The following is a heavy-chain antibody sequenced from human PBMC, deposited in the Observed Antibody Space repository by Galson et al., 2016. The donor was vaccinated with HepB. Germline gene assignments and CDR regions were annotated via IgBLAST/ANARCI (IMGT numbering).Heavy chain of an antibody. D-gene: IGHD4-11*01. CDR1: GGSISRFY. CDR3: ARYSNYGIYGLDV. Sequence: SETLSLTCSVSGGSISRFYWNWVRQSPGKGLEWIGYIYDSGTIYNPSLKSRVTISVDTSKNQFSLRLSSVTAADTAVYYCARYSNYGIYGLDVWGQGTTVTVSS. V-gene: IGHV4-59*08. CDR2: IYDSGT. J-gene: IGHJ6*02.